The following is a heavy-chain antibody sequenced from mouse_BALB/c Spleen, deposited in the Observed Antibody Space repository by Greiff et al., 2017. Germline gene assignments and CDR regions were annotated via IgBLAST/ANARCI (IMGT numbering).Heavy chain of an antibody. Sequence: EVKLMESGGGLVQPGGSRKLSCAASGFTFSSFGMHWVRQAPEKGLEWVAYISSGSSTIYYADTVKGRFTISRDNPKNTLFLQMTSLRSEDTAMYNCARGGYGYWFAYWGQGTLVTVSA. D-gene: IGHD1-2*01. CDR3: ARGGYGYWFAY. CDR2: ISSGSSTI. V-gene: IGHV5-17*02. J-gene: IGHJ3*01. CDR1: GFTFSSFG.